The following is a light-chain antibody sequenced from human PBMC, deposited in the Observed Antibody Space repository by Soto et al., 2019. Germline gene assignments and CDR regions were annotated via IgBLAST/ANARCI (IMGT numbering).Light chain of an antibody. J-gene: IGKJ1*01. CDR1: QTISSW. CDR2: KAS. Sequence: DIQMTQSPRNVTGSXSDRVTISXXASQTISSWSAWYQQKPGKAPKLLIYKASTLKSGVPSRFSGSGSGTEFTLTISSLQPDDFATYYCQQYNSYSQTFGQGTKVDIK. CDR3: QQYNSYSQT. V-gene: IGKV1-5*03.